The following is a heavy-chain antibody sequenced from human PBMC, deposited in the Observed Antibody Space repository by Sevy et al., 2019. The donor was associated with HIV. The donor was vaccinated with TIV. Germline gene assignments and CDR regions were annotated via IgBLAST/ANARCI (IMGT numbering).Heavy chain of an antibody. CDR1: GGSINSDH. Sequence: PSETLSLTCTVSGGSINSDHWNWIRQPPGKGLEWIGYVYYTGGTNYNASLKNRVTISVDRTKNQFSLKLTSVTAADTAVYYCARRNDFDIWGQGTMVTVSS. CDR2: VYYTGGT. J-gene: IGHJ3*02. CDR3: ARRNDFDI. V-gene: IGHV4-59*08.